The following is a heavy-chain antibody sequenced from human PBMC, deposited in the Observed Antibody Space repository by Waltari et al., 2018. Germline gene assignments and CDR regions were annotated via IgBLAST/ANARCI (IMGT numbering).Heavy chain of an antibody. CDR2: IIPICGTA. J-gene: IGHJ3*02. CDR3: ARALRWAIFGVVDDAFDI. CDR1: GGTFSSYA. V-gene: IGHV1-69*01. Sequence: QVQLVQSGAEVKKPGSSVKVSCKASGGTFSSYAISWVRQAPGQGLEWMGGIIPICGTANYEQKFQGRVTITADEATSTAYMELSSLRSEDTAVYYCARALRWAIFGVVDDAFDIWGQGTMVTVSS. D-gene: IGHD3-3*01.